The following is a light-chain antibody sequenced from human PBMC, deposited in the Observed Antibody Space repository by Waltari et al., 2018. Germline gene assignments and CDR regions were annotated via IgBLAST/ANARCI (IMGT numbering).Light chain of an antibody. CDR2: TDT. CDR3: ASWDDSLSGRV. Sequence: QSVLIQPPSASGIPGQGLTISCSGGSSNLGSNTVSWYQQFAGAAPQLLIHTDTQRPSGVPDRFSGSKSGTSASLAISGLQSEDEAHYFCASWDDSLSGRVFGGGTKVTVL. V-gene: IGLV1-44*01. J-gene: IGLJ3*02. CDR1: SSNLGSNT.